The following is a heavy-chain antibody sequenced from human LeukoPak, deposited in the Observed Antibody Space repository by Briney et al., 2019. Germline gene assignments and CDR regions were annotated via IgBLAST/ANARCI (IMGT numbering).Heavy chain of an antibody. D-gene: IGHD6-19*01. V-gene: IGHV3-9*01. J-gene: IGHJ4*02. CDR1: GSTFDDYA. CDR2: ISWNSGSI. CDR3: AKDRSQWLDLYYFDY. Sequence: GRSLRLSCAASGSTFDDYAMHWVRPAPGKGLEWVSGISWNSGSIGYADSVKGRFTISRDNAKNSLYLQMNSLRAEDTALYYCAKDRSQWLDLYYFDYWGQGTLVTVSS.